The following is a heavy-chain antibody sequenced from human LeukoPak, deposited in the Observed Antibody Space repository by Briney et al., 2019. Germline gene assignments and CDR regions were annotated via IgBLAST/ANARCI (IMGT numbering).Heavy chain of an antibody. D-gene: IGHD3-22*01. Sequence: GASVTVSCKASGYTFTGYYMHWVRQAPGQGLEWMGWINPNSGGTNYAQKFQGRVTMTRDTSISTAYMELSRLRSDDTAVYYCARPYYYDSSGYLNDYWGQGTLVTVSS. J-gene: IGHJ4*02. CDR1: GYTFTGYY. CDR2: INPNSGGT. V-gene: IGHV1-2*02. CDR3: ARPYYYDSSGYLNDY.